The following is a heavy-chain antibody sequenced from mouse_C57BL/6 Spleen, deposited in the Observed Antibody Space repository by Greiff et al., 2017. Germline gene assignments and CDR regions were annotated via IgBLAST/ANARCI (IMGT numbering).Heavy chain of an antibody. Sequence: EVQLQQSGPELVKPGASVKIPCKASGYTFTDYNMDWVKQSHGKSLEWIGDINPNNGGTIYNQKFKGKATLTVDKSSSTAYMELRSLTSEDTAVYYCARGVYYGSSYSFDYWGQGTILTVSS. CDR1: GYTFTDYN. J-gene: IGHJ2*01. CDR3: ARGVYYGSSYSFDY. V-gene: IGHV1-18*01. D-gene: IGHD1-1*01. CDR2: INPNNGGT.